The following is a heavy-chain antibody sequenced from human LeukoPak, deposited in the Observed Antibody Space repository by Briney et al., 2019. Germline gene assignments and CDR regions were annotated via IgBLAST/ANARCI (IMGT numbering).Heavy chain of an antibody. V-gene: IGHV3-53*01. CDR2: IYSGGNT. CDR3: ARVADYYVSGHFDY. D-gene: IGHD3-10*01. Sequence: GGSPRLSCAASGFTVSGNYMIWVRQTPGKRLEWVSLIYSGGNTYYTDSVKGRFTISRDNSENTLYLQMNSLRTEDTAVYYCARVADYYVSGHFDYWGQGTLVTVSS. J-gene: IGHJ4*02. CDR1: GFTVSGNY.